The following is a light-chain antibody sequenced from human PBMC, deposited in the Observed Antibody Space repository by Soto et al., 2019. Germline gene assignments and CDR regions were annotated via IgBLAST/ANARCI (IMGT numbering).Light chain of an antibody. J-gene: IGKJ1*01. CDR2: VAS. Sequence: EIGLTQSPGTLSLSPGERATLSCRASHSVNTNYLAWYQRKAGQAPRLLIYVASSRATDIPNRFSGSGSGTDFTLTITRLRAEDFAVYSCQQYGSSPPTFGQGTKVEIK. CDR1: HSVNTNY. CDR3: QQYGSSPPT. V-gene: IGKV3-20*01.